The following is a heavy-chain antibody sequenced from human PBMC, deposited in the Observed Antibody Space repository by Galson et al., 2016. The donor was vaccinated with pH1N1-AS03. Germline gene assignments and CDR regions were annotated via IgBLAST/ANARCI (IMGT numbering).Heavy chain of an antibody. D-gene: IGHD3-9*01. Sequence: SVKVSCKASGYTFSRYGITWVRQAPGQGLEWMGWVSPHSGNTRNAQKFQGRVTMTTDTSTNTAYMELRSLKSDDTAVYFCGRSYNFDVCDYWGQGTLVTVSS. CDR2: VSPHSGNT. V-gene: IGHV1-18*01. J-gene: IGHJ4*02. CDR1: GYTFSRYG. CDR3: GRSYNFDVCDY.